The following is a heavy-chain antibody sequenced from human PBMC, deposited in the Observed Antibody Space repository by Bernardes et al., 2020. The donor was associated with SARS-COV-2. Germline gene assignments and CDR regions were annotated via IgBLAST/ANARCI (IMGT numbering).Heavy chain of an antibody. V-gene: IGHV2-5*02. D-gene: IGHD6-19*01. J-gene: IGHJ5*02. Sequence: SGHTLWKPTHTLTLTCPFSGFSLSPSGVGVGWIRQPPGKALEWLSLIYWDDDKRYSPSLKSRLTITKDTSKNQVVLTMTNMDPVDTATYYCAHRRSSGWSNWFDPWGQGTLVTVSS. CDR2: IYWDDDK. CDR1: GFSLSPSGVG. CDR3: AHRRSSGWSNWFDP.